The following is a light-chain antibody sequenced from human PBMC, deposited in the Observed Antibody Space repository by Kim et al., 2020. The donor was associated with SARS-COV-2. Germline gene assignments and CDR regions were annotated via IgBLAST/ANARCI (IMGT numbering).Light chain of an antibody. Sequence: SSELTQDPAVSVALGQTVRITCQGDSLRSYYATWYQQKPGQATILVTYGKNNRPSGILDRFSGSSSGNTASLTITGPQAGDAADYYCNSRVSNAYVV. V-gene: IGLV3-19*01. CDR2: GKN. J-gene: IGLJ2*01. CDR3: NSRVSNAYVV. CDR1: SLRSYY.